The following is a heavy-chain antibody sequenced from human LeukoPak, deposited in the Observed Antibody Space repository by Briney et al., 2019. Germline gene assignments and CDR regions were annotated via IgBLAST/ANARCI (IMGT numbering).Heavy chain of an antibody. CDR2: INHSGSA. CDR1: GGSFSGYY. Sequence: SETLSLTCAVYGGSFSGYYWTWIRQPPGKGLEWFGEINHSGSANYNPSLKSRLTISVDTSKNQFSLKLSSVTAADTAVYYCARVPRISSSWYVVGYYFDYWGQGTLVTVSS. CDR3: ARVPRISSSWYVVGYYFDY. V-gene: IGHV4-34*01. J-gene: IGHJ4*02. D-gene: IGHD6-13*01.